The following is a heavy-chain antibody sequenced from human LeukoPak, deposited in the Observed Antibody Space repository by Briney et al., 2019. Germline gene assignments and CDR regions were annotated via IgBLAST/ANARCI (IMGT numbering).Heavy chain of an antibody. J-gene: IGHJ4*02. CDR2: IKQDGSEK. D-gene: IGHD5-12*01. V-gene: IGHV3-7*01. CDR1: GFTFSSYW. Sequence: PGGSLRLSCAASGFTFSSYWMSWVRQAPGRGLEWVANIKQDGSEKYYVDSVKGRFTISRDNAKNSLYLQMNSLRAEDTAVYYCASATSWLPFDYWGQGTLVTVSS. CDR3: ASATSWLPFDY.